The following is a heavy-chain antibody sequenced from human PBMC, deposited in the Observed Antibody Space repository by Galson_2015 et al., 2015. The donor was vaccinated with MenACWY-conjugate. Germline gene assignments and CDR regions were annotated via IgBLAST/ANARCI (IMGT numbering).Heavy chain of an antibody. Sequence: SLRLSCAASGFIFNTYWMHWVRQAPGKGLVWVSRINPGGSSTTYADSVKDRFTISRDNAKNTLYLQMNSLRPEDTAVFYCAKTRGASFYFDSWGQAPLVTVSP. D-gene: IGHD1-26*01. CDR1: GFIFNTYW. V-gene: IGHV3-74*01. J-gene: IGHJ4*02. CDR2: INPGGSST. CDR3: AKTRGASFYFDS.